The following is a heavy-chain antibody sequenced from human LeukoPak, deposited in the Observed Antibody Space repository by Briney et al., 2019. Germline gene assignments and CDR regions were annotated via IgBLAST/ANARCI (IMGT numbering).Heavy chain of an antibody. CDR3: VRENIAVAGTGYYFDY. V-gene: IGHV5-51*01. J-gene: IGHJ4*02. CDR2: IYPGDSDT. Sequence: ESLKISCKGSGYSFTSYWIGWVRQTPGKGLEWMGIIYPGDSDTRYSPSFQGQVTISADKSISTAYLQWSSLKASDTAMYYCVRENIAVAGTGYYFDYWGQGTLVTVSS. CDR1: GYSFTSYW. D-gene: IGHD6-19*01.